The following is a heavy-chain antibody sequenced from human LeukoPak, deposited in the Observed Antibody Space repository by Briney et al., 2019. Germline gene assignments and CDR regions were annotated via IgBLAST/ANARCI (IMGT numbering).Heavy chain of an antibody. V-gene: IGHV3-21*01. Sequence: GGSLRLSCAASGFTFSSYSMNWVRQAPGKGLEWVSSISSSSSYIYYADSVKGRFTISRDNAKNSLYLQMNSLRAEDTAVYYCARVGIGGAFDIWGQGTMVTVSS. CDR3: ARVGIGGAFDI. CDR1: GFTFSSYS. D-gene: IGHD7-27*01. J-gene: IGHJ3*02. CDR2: ISSSSSYI.